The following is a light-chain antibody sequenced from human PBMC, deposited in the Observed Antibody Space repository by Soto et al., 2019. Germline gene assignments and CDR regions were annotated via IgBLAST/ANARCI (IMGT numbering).Light chain of an antibody. CDR2: DTS. Sequence: EIVMTHSPATLSVSPWEIAALSCRASQSVSSKLAWYRQRPGQAPRLVIYDTSTRATGVPARFSGSGSGTEFTLTISSLQSEDFAVYYCQQYNNWLWTFGQGTKVDIK. CDR1: QSVSSK. V-gene: IGKV3-15*01. J-gene: IGKJ1*01. CDR3: QQYNNWLWT.